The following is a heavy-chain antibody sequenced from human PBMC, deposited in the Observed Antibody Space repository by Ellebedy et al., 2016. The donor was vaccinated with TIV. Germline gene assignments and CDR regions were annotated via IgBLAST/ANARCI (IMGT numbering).Heavy chain of an antibody. V-gene: IGHV4-4*02. CDR2: IYQSGST. Sequence: MPSETLSLTCAVSGDSISSSNWWNWVRQTPGKGLEWIGEIYQSGSTNYNPSLKSRVTISVDKSKNRFSLKLTSVTAADTAVYYCARAPAGTQQSPLDYWGQGTLVTVSS. CDR1: GDSISSSNW. CDR3: ARAPAGTQQSPLDY. D-gene: IGHD6-13*01. J-gene: IGHJ4*02.